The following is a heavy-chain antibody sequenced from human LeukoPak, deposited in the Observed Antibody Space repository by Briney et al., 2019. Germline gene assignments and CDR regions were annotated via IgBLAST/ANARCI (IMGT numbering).Heavy chain of an antibody. CDR2: ISAYNGNT. CDR1: GYTFTSYG. D-gene: IGHD5-18*01. Sequence: ASVKVSCKASGYTFTSYGISWVRQAPGQGLEWMGWISAYNGNTNYAQKLQGRVTMTTDTSTSTAYMEPRSLRSDDTAVYYCARDHLVQLWSQGPPFCDYWGQGTLVTVSS. J-gene: IGHJ4*02. V-gene: IGHV1-18*01. CDR3: ARDHLVQLWSQGPPFCDY.